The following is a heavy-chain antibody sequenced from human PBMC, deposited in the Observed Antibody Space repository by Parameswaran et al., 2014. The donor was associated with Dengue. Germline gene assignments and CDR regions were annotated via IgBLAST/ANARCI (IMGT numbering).Heavy chain of an antibody. CDR1: GFTFSSYS. V-gene: IGHV3-21*01. J-gene: IGHJ6*02. CDR3: ASEVVAATHDYYYGMDV. Sequence: ESLKISCAASGFTFSSYSMNWVRQAPGKGLEWVSSISSSSSYIYYADSVKGRFTISRDNAKNSLYLQMNSLRAEDTAVYYCASEVVAATHDYYYGMDVWGQGTTVTVSS. CDR2: ISSSSSYI. D-gene: IGHD2-15*01.